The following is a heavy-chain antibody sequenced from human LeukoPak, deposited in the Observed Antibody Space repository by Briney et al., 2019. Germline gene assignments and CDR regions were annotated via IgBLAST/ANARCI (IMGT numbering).Heavy chain of an antibody. J-gene: IGHJ4*02. CDR2: INHSGST. CDR3: ARRGGDYGFDY. D-gene: IGHD3-10*01. CDR1: GGSFSGYY. V-gene: IGHV4-34*01. Sequence: PSETLSLTCAVYGGSFSGYYWSWIRQPPGKGLEWIGEINHSGSTNYNPSLKSRVTISVDTSKNQFSLKLSSVTAADTAVYYCARRGGDYGFDYWGQGTLVTVSS.